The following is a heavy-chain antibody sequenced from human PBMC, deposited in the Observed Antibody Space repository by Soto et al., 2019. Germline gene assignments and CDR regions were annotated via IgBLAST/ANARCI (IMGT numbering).Heavy chain of an antibody. J-gene: IGHJ5*02. CDR1: GFTFSSYW. V-gene: IGHV3-74*01. Sequence: GPLRLSCAASGFTFSSYWMHWVRQAPGKGLVWVSRINNDGSDTTYADSVKGRFTISRDNAKNTVYLQMNSLRAEDTAVYYCVRDKPHNWFDPWGQGTPVTVSS. CDR2: INNDGSDT. CDR3: VRDKPHNWFDP.